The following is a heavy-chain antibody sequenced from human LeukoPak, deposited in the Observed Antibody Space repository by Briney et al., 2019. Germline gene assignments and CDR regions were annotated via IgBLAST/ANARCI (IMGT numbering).Heavy chain of an antibody. V-gene: IGHV1-8*03. D-gene: IGHD2-15*01. J-gene: IGHJ3*02. Sequence: GASVKVYCKASGYTFTSYDINWVRQATGQGLAWMGWMNPNSGNTGYAQKFQGRVTITRNTSIITAYMELSSLRSEDTAVYYCARDRGRWPVVGAFDIWGQGTMVTVSS. CDR3: ARDRGRWPVVGAFDI. CDR1: GYTFTSYD. CDR2: MNPNSGNT.